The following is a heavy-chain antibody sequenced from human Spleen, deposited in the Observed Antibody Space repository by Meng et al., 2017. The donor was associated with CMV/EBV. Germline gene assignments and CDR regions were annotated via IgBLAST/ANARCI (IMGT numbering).Heavy chain of an antibody. CDR2: LYSSGNT. J-gene: IGHJ5*02. Sequence: SKTLSLTCTVSGGSVSSSSYDWSWIRQPPGKGLEWIGCLYSSGNTNYNPSLKNRVTISLGTAKSQFTLKLRSVTAADTAFYYCARNYCSSGGCFKYSDNWFDPWGQGTLVTVSS. D-gene: IGHD2-15*01. CDR3: ARNYCSSGGCFKYSDNWFDP. V-gene: IGHV4-61*01. CDR1: GGSVSSSSYD.